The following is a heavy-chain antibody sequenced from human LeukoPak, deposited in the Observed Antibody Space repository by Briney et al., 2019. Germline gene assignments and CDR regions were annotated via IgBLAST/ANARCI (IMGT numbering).Heavy chain of an antibody. CDR3: ARERGRYYYGSGSYRDMGYNWFDP. V-gene: IGHV4-34*01. J-gene: IGHJ5*02. D-gene: IGHD3-10*01. Sequence: SETLSLTCAVYGGSFSGYYWSWIRQPPGKGLEWIGEINHSGSTNYNPSLKSRVTISVDTSKNQFSLKLSSVTAADTAVYYCARERGRYYYGSGSYRDMGYNWFDPWGQGTLVTVSS. CDR2: INHSGST. CDR1: GGSFSGYY.